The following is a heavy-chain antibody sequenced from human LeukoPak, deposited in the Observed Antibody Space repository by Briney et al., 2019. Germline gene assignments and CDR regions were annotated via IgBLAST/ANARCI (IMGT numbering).Heavy chain of an antibody. CDR1: GGSISSGDYY. V-gene: IGHV4-30-4*08. D-gene: IGHD3-16*01. J-gene: IGHJ4*02. Sequence: SQTLSLTCTVSGGSISSGDYYWSWIRQPPGKGLEWLGYIYYSGSTDYNPSLKSRVSISVDTSKNHFSLKLSSVTAADTAVYYCAREAGGSTLVYFDYWGQGTLVTVSS. CDR3: AREAGGSTLVYFDY. CDR2: IYYSGST.